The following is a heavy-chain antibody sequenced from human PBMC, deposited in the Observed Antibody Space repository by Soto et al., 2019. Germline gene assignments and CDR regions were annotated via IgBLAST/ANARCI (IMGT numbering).Heavy chain of an antibody. CDR3: ARAGGTTVTGLWHFDS. Sequence: GGSLRLSXEASGFTFNTYSMHWVRQPPGKGLEWLAAIWYDGTQKYYADSVKGRFIISRDNSKKALYLEMNSLRAEDTAVYYCARAGGTTVTGLWHFDSWGQGTLVTVSS. CDR1: GFTFNTYS. CDR2: IWYDGTQK. D-gene: IGHD4-17*01. V-gene: IGHV3-33*01. J-gene: IGHJ4*02.